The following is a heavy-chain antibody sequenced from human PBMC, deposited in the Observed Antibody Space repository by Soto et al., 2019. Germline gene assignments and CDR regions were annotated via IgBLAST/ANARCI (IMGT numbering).Heavy chain of an antibody. CDR1: GYTFTSYY. Sequence: QVQLVQSGAEVKKPGASVKVSCKASGYTFTSYYMHWVRQAPGQGLEWMGIINPSGGSTSYAQKFQHRAAMTSDTSRNTVYMELSSLRSEDTAVYYCAREKRDYYDSSDYYYAGAFDFWGQGTMVTVSS. V-gene: IGHV1-46*01. CDR3: AREKRDYYDSSDYYYAGAFDF. D-gene: IGHD3-22*01. J-gene: IGHJ3*01. CDR2: INPSGGST.